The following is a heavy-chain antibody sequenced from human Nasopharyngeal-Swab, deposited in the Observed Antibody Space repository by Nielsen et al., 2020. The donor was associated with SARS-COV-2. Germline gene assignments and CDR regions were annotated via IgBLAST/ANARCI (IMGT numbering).Heavy chain of an antibody. CDR2: INPSGGST. J-gene: IGHJ4*02. CDR1: GYTFTSYY. Sequence: SVKVSCKASGYTFTSYYIHCVRQAPGQGLEWMGIINPSGGSTSYAQKFQGRVTMTRDTSTSTVYMELSSLRSEDTAVYYCAREHRRDGYNFGYWGQGTLVTVSS. D-gene: IGHD5-24*01. CDR3: AREHRRDGYNFGY. V-gene: IGHV1-46*01.